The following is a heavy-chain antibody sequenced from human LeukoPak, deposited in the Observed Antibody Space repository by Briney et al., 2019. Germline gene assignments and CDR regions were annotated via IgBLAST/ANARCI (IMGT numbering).Heavy chain of an antibody. CDR3: ARGRY. CDR1: GFTFSSYW. J-gene: IGHJ4*02. CDR2: IKEDGSEK. Sequence: GALRLSFAASGFTFSSYWISLVRPAPGKGLEWVANIKEDGSEKYYVDSVKGRFTISRDNAKNSLYLQMNSLRAEDTAVYYCARGRYWGQGTLVTVSS. V-gene: IGHV3-7*01. D-gene: IGHD3-10*01.